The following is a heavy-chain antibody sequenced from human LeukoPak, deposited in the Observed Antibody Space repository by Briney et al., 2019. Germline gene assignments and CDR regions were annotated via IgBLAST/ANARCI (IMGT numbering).Heavy chain of an antibody. V-gene: IGHV4-61*01. CDR1: GGSISSGSYY. CDR2: IYYSGST. CDR3: ASGYSYGAPYYFDY. Sequence: SETLSLTCTVSGGSISSGSYYWSWIRQPPGKGLEWIGYIYYSGSTNYNPSLKSRVTISVDTSKNQFSLKLSSVTAADTAVYYCASGYSYGAPYYFDYWGQGTLVTVSS. J-gene: IGHJ4*02. D-gene: IGHD5-18*01.